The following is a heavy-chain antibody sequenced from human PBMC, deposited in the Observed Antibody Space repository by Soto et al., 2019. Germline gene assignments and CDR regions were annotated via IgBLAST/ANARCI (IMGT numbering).Heavy chain of an antibody. CDR3: AKDWDIVVVTAIRYGMDV. Sequence: QVQLVESGGSVVQPGRSLRLSCAASGFTFSSYGMHWVRQAPGKGLEWVAVISYDGSNKYYADSVKGRFTISRDNSKTPLYLQMNSLRAEDTAVYYCAKDWDIVVVTAIRYGMDVWGQGTTVTVSS. D-gene: IGHD2-21*02. J-gene: IGHJ6*02. CDR1: GFTFSSYG. V-gene: IGHV3-30*18. CDR2: ISYDGSNK.